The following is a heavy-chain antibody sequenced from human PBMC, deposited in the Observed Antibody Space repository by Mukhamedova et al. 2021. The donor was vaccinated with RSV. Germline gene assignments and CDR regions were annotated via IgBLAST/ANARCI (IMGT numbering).Heavy chain of an antibody. D-gene: IGHD2-15*01. V-gene: IGHV3-23*01. CDR2: ISATGGNT. CDR3: AKQIGSCGGGSCYFDS. J-gene: IGHJ4*02. Sequence: VRQVPGKGLEGVAAISATGGNTYYADSVKGRFTISRDNSKNTVYPQMDSLRAEDTAVYYCAKQIGSCGGGSCYFDSWGQGTLVTV.